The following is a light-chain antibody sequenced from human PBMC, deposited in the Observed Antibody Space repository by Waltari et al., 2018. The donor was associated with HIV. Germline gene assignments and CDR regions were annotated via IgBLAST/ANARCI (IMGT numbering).Light chain of an antibody. J-gene: IGLJ3*02. CDR1: SSNLGSNT. V-gene: IGLV1-44*01. CDR2: SNN. Sequence: QSVLTQPPSASGTPGQRVTISCSGSSSNLGSNTVNWYQQLPGTAPKLLIYSNNQRPYGVPDRSAGSKSGTSASLAISGLQSEDEADYYCAAWDDSLNGWVFGGGTKLTVL. CDR3: AAWDDSLNGWV.